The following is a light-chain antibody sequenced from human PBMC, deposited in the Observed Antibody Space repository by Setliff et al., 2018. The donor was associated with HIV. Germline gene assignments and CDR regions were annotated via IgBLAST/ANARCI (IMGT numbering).Light chain of an antibody. J-gene: IGLJ1*01. Sequence: QSVLTQPASVSGSPGQSITISCTGRSSDVGGYDYVSWYQQYPGKASKLMIYEVNNRPSGVSNRFSGSKSGNSASLTISGLQTEDEADYYCNSYTSTNTYVFGTGTKVTVL. CDR1: SSDVGGYDY. CDR2: EVN. CDR3: NSYTSTNTYV. V-gene: IGLV2-14*03.